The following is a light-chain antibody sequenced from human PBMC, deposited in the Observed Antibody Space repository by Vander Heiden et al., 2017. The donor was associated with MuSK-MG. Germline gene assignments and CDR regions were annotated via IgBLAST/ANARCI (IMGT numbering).Light chain of an antibody. J-gene: IGKJ5*01. Sequence: DIVLTQSPGPLSLSPGERATLSCRASQSVSSSYLAWYQQKPGQAPRLLIYGASSRATGIPDRFSGSGSGTDFTLTISRLEPEDVAVYYCQQYGSSPRVTFGQGTRLEIK. CDR3: QQYGSSPRVT. CDR1: QSVSSSY. V-gene: IGKV3-20*01. CDR2: GAS.